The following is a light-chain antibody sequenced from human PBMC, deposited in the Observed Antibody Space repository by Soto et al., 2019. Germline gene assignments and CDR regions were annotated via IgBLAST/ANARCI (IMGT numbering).Light chain of an antibody. V-gene: IGKV1-5*01. CDR3: QQYNNYFRT. CDR1: QSISSW. J-gene: IGKJ1*01. Sequence: DIQMTQSPSTLSASVGDRVTITCRASQSISSWLAWYQQKPGKAPNLLIYTASTLQSGVPSRFSGSGSGTDFTLTISSLQPDDFGTYYCQQYNNYFRTFGQGTKVDIK. CDR2: TAS.